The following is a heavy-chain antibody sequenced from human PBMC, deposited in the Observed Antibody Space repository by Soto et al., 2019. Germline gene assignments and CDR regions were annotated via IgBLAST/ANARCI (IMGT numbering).Heavy chain of an antibody. CDR2: IIPIFGTA. J-gene: IGHJ6*02. D-gene: IGHD2-2*01. Sequence: SVKVSCKASGGTFSSYAISWVRQAPGQGLEWMGGIIPIFGTANYAQKFQGRVTITADKSTSTAYMELSSLRSEDTAVYYCARRAGTDIVVVPAGGMDVWGQGTTVTVSS. V-gene: IGHV1-69*06. CDR1: GGTFSSYA. CDR3: ARRAGTDIVVVPAGGMDV.